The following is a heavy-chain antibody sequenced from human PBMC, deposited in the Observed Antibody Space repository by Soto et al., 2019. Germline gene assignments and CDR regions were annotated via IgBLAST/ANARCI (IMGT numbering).Heavy chain of an antibody. CDR1: GGSISSGGYY. V-gene: IGHV4-31*03. Sequence: SETLSLTCTVSGGSISSGGYYWGWIRQHPGKGLEWIGYIYYSGSTYYNPSLKSRVTISVDTSKNQFSLKLSSVTAADTAVYYCARGRRVGTRRMPEYGMDVWGQGTTVTVSS. D-gene: IGHD1-1*01. CDR2: IYYSGST. CDR3: ARGRRVGTRRMPEYGMDV. J-gene: IGHJ6*02.